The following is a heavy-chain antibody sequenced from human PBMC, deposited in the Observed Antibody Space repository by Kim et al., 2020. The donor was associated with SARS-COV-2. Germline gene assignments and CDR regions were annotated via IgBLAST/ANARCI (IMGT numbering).Heavy chain of an antibody. V-gene: IGHV3-21*01. CDR3: ARGTLQYSSGWYEADYYYGMDV. D-gene: IGHD6-19*01. J-gene: IGHJ6*02. CDR2: ISSSSSYI. CDR1: GFTFSSYS. Sequence: GGSLRLSCAASGFTFSSYSMNWVRQAPGKGLEWVSSISSSSSYIYYADSVKGRFTISRDNAKNSLYLQMNSLRAEDTAVYYCARGTLQYSSGWYEADYYYGMDVWGQGTTVTVSS.